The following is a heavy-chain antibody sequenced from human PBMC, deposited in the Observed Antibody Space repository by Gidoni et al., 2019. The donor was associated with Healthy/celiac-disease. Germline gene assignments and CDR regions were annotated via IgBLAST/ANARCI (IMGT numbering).Heavy chain of an antibody. CDR1: GGSFSGYY. CDR2: INHSGST. Sequence: QVQLQQWGAGLLKPSETLSLTCAVYGGSFSGYYWSWIRQPPGKGLEWIGEINHSGSTNYNPSLKSRVTISVDTSKNQFSLKLSSVTAADTAVYYCAGKRNHGEDSSGDPLLDYWGQGTLVTVSS. V-gene: IGHV4-34*01. CDR3: AGKRNHGEDSSGDPLLDY. J-gene: IGHJ4*02. D-gene: IGHD3-22*01.